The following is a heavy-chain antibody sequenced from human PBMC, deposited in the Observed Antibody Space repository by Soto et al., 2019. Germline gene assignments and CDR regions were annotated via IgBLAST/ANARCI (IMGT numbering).Heavy chain of an antibody. CDR1: GYTLTELS. Sequence: GASVKVSCKVSGYTLTELSMHWVRQAPGKGLEWMGGFDPEDGETIYAQKFQGRVTMTEDTSTDTAYMELSSLRSEDTAVYYCATAITMVRGVIKPLDYWGQGTLVTVSS. V-gene: IGHV1-24*01. CDR3: ATAITMVRGVIKPLDY. D-gene: IGHD3-10*01. CDR2: FDPEDGET. J-gene: IGHJ4*02.